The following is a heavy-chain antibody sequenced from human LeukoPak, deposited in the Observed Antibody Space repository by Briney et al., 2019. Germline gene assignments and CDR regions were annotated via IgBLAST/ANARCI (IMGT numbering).Heavy chain of an antibody. Sequence: SETLSLTCTVSGSSISSSSYYWGWIRQPPGKGLEWIGSIYYSGSTYYNPSLKSRVTISVDTSKNQFSLKLSSVTAADTAAYYCARITRGYCSSTSCYADWFDPWGQGTLVTVSS. J-gene: IGHJ5*02. CDR2: IYYSGST. D-gene: IGHD2-2*01. CDR1: GSSISSSSYY. V-gene: IGHV4-39*01. CDR3: ARITRGYCSSTSCYADWFDP.